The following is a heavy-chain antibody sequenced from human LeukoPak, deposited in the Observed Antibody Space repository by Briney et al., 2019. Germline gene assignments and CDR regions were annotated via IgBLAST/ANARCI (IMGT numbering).Heavy chain of an antibody. V-gene: IGHV4-38-2*02. CDR1: GYSISSGSY. Sequence: PSETLSLTCTVSGYSISSGSYWGWIRQPPGRGLEWIGSIYYSGSTYYNPSLKSRVTISVDTSKNQFSLKLSSVTAADTAVYYCASSDYGDYVWGAYYMDVWGKGTTVTISS. D-gene: IGHD4-17*01. CDR3: ASSDYGDYVWGAYYMDV. CDR2: IYYSGST. J-gene: IGHJ6*03.